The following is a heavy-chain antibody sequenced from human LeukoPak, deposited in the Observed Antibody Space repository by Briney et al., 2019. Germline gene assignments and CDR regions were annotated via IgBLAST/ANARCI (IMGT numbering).Heavy chain of an antibody. CDR3: ARDYSAARPGAFDI. Sequence: SETLSLTCTVSGGSISSSSYYWGWIRQPPGKGLEWIGSIYYSGSTYYNPSLKSRVTISVDTSKNQFSLKLSSVTAADTAVYYCARDYSAARPGAFDIWGQGTMVTVSS. D-gene: IGHD6-6*01. CDR1: GGSISSSSYY. CDR2: IYYSGST. V-gene: IGHV4-39*07. J-gene: IGHJ3*02.